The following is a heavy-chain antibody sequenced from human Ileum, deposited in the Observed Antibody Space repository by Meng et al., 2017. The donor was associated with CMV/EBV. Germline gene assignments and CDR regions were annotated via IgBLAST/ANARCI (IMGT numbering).Heavy chain of an antibody. J-gene: IGHJ6*02. D-gene: IGHD2-2*01. V-gene: IGHV1-69*05. CDR3: ARDRWGDIVVVPAAPPPVYYYGMDV. Sequence: SVKVSCKASGGTFSSYAISWVRQAPGQGLEWMGGIIPIFGTANYAQKFQGRVTITTDESTSTAYMELSSLRSEDTAVYYCARDRWGDIVVVPAAPPPVYYYGMDVWGQGTMVTVSS. CDR2: IIPIFGTA. CDR1: GGTFSSYA.